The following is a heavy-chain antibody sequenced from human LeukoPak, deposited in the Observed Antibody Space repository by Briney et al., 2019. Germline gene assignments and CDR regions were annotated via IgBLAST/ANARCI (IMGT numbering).Heavy chain of an antibody. V-gene: IGHV3-7*01. CDR3: AELGITMIGGV. CDR1: GFTFSSFW. D-gene: IGHD3-10*02. CDR2: IKPDGSEK. J-gene: IGHJ6*04. Sequence: GGSLRLSSAASGFTFSSFWMSWVRQAPGKGRGWVANIKPDGSEKYYVDSVKGRFTISRDNAKNSLYLQMNSLRAEDTAVYYCAELGITMIGGVWGKGTTVTISS.